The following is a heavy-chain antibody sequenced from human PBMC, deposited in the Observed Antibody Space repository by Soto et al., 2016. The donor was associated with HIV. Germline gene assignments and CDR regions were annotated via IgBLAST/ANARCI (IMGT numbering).Heavy chain of an antibody. Sequence: QVQLVESGGGLVKPGGSLRLSCAASGFTFSDYYMSWIRQAPGKGLEWVSYISSSSSYTNYADSVKGRFTISRDNAKNSLYLQMNSLRAEDTAVYYCARVGYYYGSGRLKYYFDYWGQGTLVTVSS. D-gene: IGHD3-10*01. CDR1: GFTFSDYY. CDR3: ARVGYYYGSGRLKYYFDY. V-gene: IGHV3-11*05. J-gene: IGHJ4*02. CDR2: ISSSSSYT.